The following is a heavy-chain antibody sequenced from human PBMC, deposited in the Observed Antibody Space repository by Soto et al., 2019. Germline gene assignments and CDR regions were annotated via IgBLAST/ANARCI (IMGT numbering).Heavy chain of an antibody. V-gene: IGHV3-23*01. J-gene: IGHJ3*02. Sequence: GGSLRLSCASSGFTFSSYAMSWVRQAPGKGLEWVSAISGSGGSTYYADSVKGRFTISRDNSKNTLYLQMNSLRAEDTAVYYCAKVFSSGWHYDAFDIWGQGTMVTVSS. CDR2: ISGSGGST. CDR3: AKVFSSGWHYDAFDI. CDR1: GFTFSSYA. D-gene: IGHD6-19*01.